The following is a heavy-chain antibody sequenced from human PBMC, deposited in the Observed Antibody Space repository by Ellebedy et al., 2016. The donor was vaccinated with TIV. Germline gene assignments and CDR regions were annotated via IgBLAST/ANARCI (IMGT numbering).Heavy chain of an antibody. CDR2: IYYSGST. V-gene: IGHV4-31*03. D-gene: IGHD1-7*01. CDR1: GGSISSGGYY. Sequence: MPSETLSLTCTVSGGSISSGGYYWSWIRQHPGKGLEWIGYIYYSGSTYYNPSLKSRVTISVDTSKNQFSLKLSSVTAADTAVYYCAREGITGTTCYFDYWGQGTLVTVSS. J-gene: IGHJ4*02. CDR3: AREGITGTTCYFDY.